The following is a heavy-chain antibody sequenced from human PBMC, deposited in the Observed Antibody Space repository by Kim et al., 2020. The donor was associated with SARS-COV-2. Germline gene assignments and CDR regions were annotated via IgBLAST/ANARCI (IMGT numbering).Heavy chain of an antibody. CDR3: ARGLVVVMQVYYFDY. V-gene: IGHV4-39*07. CDR1: GGSISSSSYY. CDR2: IYYSGST. D-gene: IGHD2-21*01. Sequence: SETLSLTCTVSGGSISSSSYYWGWIRQPPGKGLEWIGSIYYSGSTYYNPSLKSRVTISVDTSKNQFSLKLSSVTAADTAVYYCARGLVVVMQVYYFDYWGQGTLVTVSS. J-gene: IGHJ4*02.